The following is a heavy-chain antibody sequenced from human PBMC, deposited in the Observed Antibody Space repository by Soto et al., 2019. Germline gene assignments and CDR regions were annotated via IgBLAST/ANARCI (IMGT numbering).Heavy chain of an antibody. CDR1: GFSFSKYA. CDR2: ITGSGLTI. D-gene: IGHD2-21*02. V-gene: IGHV3-23*01. J-gene: IGHJ4*02. Sequence: GGSLRLSCVASGFSFSKYAMIWVRQAPGKGQEWVSGITGSGLTIEHSASVKGRFTISRDNSKNTVYLQMNSLRAEDTAIYYCAKDDVSGDGLWLVSDWGQGTPVTVS. CDR3: AKDDVSGDGLWLVSD.